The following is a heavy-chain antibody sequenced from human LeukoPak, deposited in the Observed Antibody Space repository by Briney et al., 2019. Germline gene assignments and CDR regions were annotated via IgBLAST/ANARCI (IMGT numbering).Heavy chain of an antibody. Sequence: GGSLRLSCAVSGFTVKKNYMSWARQAPGKGLEWVSVIYSGGGTYYEDSVKGRFTISKDNSKNTVYLQMNNLRPEDTAVYYCARLDDSNSRRPENDASDVWGQGTTLTVSS. CDR1: GFTVKKNY. J-gene: IGHJ3*01. V-gene: IGHV3-66*02. CDR3: ARLDDSNSRRPENDASDV. D-gene: IGHD3-22*01. CDR2: IYSGGGT.